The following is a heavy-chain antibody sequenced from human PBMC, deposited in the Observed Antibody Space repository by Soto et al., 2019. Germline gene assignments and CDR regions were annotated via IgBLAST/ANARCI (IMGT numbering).Heavy chain of an antibody. CDR3: ARVFGYSYGYLGHDAFDI. CDR2: IYYSGST. Sequence: SETLSLTCTVSGGSISSGGYYWSWIRHHPGKGLEWIGYIYYSGSTYYNPSLKSRVTISVDTPKNQFSLKLSSVTAADTAVYYCARVFGYSYGYLGHDAFDIWGQGTMVTVSS. D-gene: IGHD5-18*01. CDR1: GGSISSGGYY. J-gene: IGHJ3*02. V-gene: IGHV4-31*03.